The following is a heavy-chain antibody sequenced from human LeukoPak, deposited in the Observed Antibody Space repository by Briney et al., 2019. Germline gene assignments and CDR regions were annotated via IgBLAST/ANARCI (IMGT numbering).Heavy chain of an antibody. D-gene: IGHD6-19*01. CDR2: IYTSGST. CDR3: ATTVAGVREHAY. CDR1: GASISSGSYY. J-gene: IGHJ4*02. V-gene: IGHV4-61*02. Sequence: SETLSLTCTVSGASISSGSYYWSWIRQPAGKGLEWIGRIYTSGSTNYNPSLRSRVTVSLDTSMNQFSLNLRSVTAADTAVYYCATTVAGVREHAYWGQGTLVTVSS.